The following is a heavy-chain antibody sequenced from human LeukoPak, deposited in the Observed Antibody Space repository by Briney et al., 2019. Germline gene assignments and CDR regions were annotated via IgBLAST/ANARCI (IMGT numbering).Heavy chain of an antibody. CDR2: ISGSAHKI. Sequence: GGSLRLSCVVSGFTFSDYAMSWVRQAPEKGLDWVSVISGSAHKIRYADSVKGRFTISRDNSENTVYLQMSNLRAEDTALYYCAGRPTGYSSGYVYWGQGALVTVSS. D-gene: IGHD5-18*01. J-gene: IGHJ4*02. CDR1: GFTFSDYA. CDR3: AGRPTGYSSGYVY. V-gene: IGHV3-23*01.